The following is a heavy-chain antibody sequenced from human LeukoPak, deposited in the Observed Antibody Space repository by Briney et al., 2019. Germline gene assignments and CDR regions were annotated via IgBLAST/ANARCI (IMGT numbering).Heavy chain of an antibody. CDR1: GGSITSTNW. CDR3: AREFNGSPDY. CDR2: VSLSGLT. J-gene: IGHJ4*02. Sequence: SGTLSLTCGVSGGSITSTNWWSWVRQPPGQGLEWIGEVSLSGLTNYNPSLKSRVTLSVDTSKNQLLLNLRSVTAADTAMYYCAREFNGSPDYLGQGTLVTVSS. D-gene: IGHD6-25*01. V-gene: IGHV4-4*02.